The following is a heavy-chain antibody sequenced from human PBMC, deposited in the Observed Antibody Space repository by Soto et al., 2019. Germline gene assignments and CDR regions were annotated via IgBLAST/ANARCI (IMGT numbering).Heavy chain of an antibody. Sequence: PSETLSLTCTVSGGSISSYYWSWIRQPPGKGLEWIGYIYYSGSTNYNPFLKSRVTISVDTSKNQFSLKLSSVTAAGTAVYYCARDTRDGYNSGFDYWGQGTLVTVSS. J-gene: IGHJ4*02. D-gene: IGHD1-1*01. V-gene: IGHV4-59*01. CDR1: GGSISSYY. CDR2: IYYSGST. CDR3: ARDTRDGYNSGFDY.